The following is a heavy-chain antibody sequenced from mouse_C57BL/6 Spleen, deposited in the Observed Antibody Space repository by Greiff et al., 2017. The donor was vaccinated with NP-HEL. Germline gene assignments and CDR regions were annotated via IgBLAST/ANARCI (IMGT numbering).Heavy chain of an antibody. J-gene: IGHJ4*01. CDR2: IDPSDSYT. CDR1: GYTFTSYW. Sequence: QVQLQQPGAELVKPGASVKLSCKASGYTFTSYWMQWVKQRPGQGLEWIGEIDPSDSYTNYNQKFKGKATLTVEPSSSTAYMQLSSLTSEDSAVYYCARALLRSLYYAMDYWGQGTSVTVSS. CDR3: ARALLRSLYYAMDY. V-gene: IGHV1-50*01. D-gene: IGHD1-1*01.